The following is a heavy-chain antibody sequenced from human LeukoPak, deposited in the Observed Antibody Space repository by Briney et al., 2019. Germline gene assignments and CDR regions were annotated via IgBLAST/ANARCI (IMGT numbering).Heavy chain of an antibody. D-gene: IGHD3-22*01. CDR3: ARGASSGYYYL. Sequence: ASVKVSCKASRYTFTGYYMHWVRQDPGQGLEWMGWINPNSGGTNYAQKFQGRVTMTRDTSISTAYMELSRLRSDVTAVYYCARGASSGYYYLWGQGTLVTVSS. CDR2: INPNSGGT. V-gene: IGHV1-2*02. J-gene: IGHJ5*02. CDR1: RYTFTGYY.